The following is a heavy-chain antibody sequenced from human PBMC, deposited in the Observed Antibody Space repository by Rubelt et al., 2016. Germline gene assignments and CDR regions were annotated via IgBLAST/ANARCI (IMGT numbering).Heavy chain of an antibody. V-gene: IGHV4-34*01. CDR3: ARSHERYYYYYGMDV. J-gene: IGHJ6*02. CDR1: GGSFSGSY. Sequence: QVQLQQWGAGLLKPSETLSLPCAFYGGSFSGSYWSWIRQPPGTGLEWIGEINHRGSTNYNPSLKSRVTISVDTSKNQFSLKLSSVTAADTAVYYCARSHERYYYYYGMDVWGQGTTVTVSS. CDR2: INHRGST.